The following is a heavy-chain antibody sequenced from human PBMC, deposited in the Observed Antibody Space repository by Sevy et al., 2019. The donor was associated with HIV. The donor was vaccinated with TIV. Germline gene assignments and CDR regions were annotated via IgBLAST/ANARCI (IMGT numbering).Heavy chain of an antibody. Sequence: GGSLRLSCAASGFTFSSYAMSWVRQAPGKGLEWVSAISGSGGSTYYADSVKGRLTISRDNSKNTLYLQMNSLRAEDTAVYYCAKDKGYCSGGSCSLFDYWGQGTLVTVSS. V-gene: IGHV3-23*01. D-gene: IGHD2-15*01. J-gene: IGHJ4*02. CDR1: GFTFSSYA. CDR3: AKDKGYCSGGSCSLFDY. CDR2: ISGSGGST.